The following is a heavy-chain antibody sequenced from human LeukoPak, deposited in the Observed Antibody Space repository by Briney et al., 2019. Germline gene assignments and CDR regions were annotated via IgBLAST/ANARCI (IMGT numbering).Heavy chain of an antibody. J-gene: IGHJ4*02. CDR3: ARDEEKDRGSLLVH. CDR1: GGSISIGTYY. V-gene: IGHV4-61*02. Sequence: SETLSLTCTVSGGSISIGTYYWSWIRQYAGKGLEWIERMYTSGSTNYNPSLRSRVTISADTSKNQFFLKLSSVTAADTAVYYCARDEEKDRGSLLVHWGQGTLVTVSS. D-gene: IGHD3-16*02. CDR2: MYTSGST.